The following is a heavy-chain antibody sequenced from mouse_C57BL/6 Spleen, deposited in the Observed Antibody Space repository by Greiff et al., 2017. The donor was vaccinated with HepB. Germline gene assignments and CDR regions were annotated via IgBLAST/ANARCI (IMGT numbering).Heavy chain of an antibody. CDR1: GYTFTSYW. CDR3: ARGDYYSNYRDY. Sequence: LQQPGAELVKPGASVKLSCKASGYTFTSYWMQWVKQRPGQGLEWIGEIDPSDSYTNYNQKFKGKATLTVDTSSSTAYMQLSSLTSEDSAVYYCARGDYYSNYRDYWGQGTTLTVSS. V-gene: IGHV1-50*01. J-gene: IGHJ2*01. CDR2: IDPSDSYT. D-gene: IGHD2-5*01.